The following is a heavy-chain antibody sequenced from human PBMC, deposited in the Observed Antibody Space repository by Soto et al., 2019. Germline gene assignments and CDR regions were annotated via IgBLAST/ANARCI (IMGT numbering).Heavy chain of an antibody. Sequence: EVPLVESGGGLVKPGGSLRLSCAASGFTFSSYSMNWVRQAPGKGLEWVSSISSSSSYIYYADSVKGRFTISRDNDKNTLNLKMNSLRADDTAVNYCERTGSRRYCYYGIVVWGQGTTVTVSS. J-gene: IGHJ6*02. CDR2: ISSSSSYI. CDR1: GFTFSSYS. V-gene: IGHV3-21*06. CDR3: ERTGSRRYCYYGIVV. D-gene: IGHD6-13*01.